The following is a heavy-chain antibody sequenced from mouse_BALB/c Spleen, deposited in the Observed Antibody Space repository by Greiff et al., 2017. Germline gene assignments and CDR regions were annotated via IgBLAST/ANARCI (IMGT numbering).Heavy chain of an antibody. CDR2: ISSGGSYT. D-gene: IGHD2-12*01. CDR3: AREGDYSYEYWLAY. J-gene: IGHJ3*01. CDR1: GFTFSSYG. Sequence: EVHLVESGGDLVKPGGSLKLSCAASGFTFSSYGMSWVRQTPDKRLEWVATISSGGSYTYYPDSVKGRFTITRDNAKNTLYLQMSSLKSEDTAMYYCAREGDYSYEYWLAYWGQGTLVTVSA. V-gene: IGHV5-6*01.